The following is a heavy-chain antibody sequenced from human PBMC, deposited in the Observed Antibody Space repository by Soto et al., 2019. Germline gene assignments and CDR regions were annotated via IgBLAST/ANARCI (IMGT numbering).Heavy chain of an antibody. CDR3: ARRILLWFGTDNFCFDP. Sequence: GASVKVSCKASGYTFISHPIHWLRQAPGQRLEWMGWINAGNGNTKYSQKFQGRVTITRDTSASTAYMELSRLRSEDTALYYCARRILLWFGTDNFCFDPWGPGTLVTVSS. J-gene: IGHJ5*02. V-gene: IGHV1-3*01. CDR2: INAGNGNT. D-gene: IGHD3-10*01. CDR1: GYTFISHP.